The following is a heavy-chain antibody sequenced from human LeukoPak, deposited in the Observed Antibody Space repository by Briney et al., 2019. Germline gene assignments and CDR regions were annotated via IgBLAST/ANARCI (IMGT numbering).Heavy chain of an antibody. Sequence: SETLSLTCAVYGGSFSGYYWSWIRQPPGKGLEWIGEINHSGSTNYNPSLKSRVTISVDTSKNQFSLKPSSVTAADTAVYYCARGWIAAAWQDYWGQGTLVTVSS. D-gene: IGHD6-13*01. CDR1: GGSFSGYY. V-gene: IGHV4-34*01. CDR2: INHSGST. CDR3: ARGWIAAAWQDY. J-gene: IGHJ4*02.